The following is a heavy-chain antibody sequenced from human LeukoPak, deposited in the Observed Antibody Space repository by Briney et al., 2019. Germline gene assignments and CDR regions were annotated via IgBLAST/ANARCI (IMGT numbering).Heavy chain of an antibody. CDR2: ISYDGSNK. J-gene: IGHJ4*02. D-gene: IGHD3-3*01. CDR3: AREVTYYDFWSGYYSVPGYIDY. Sequence: PGRSLRLSCAASGFTFSSYAMHWVRQAPGKGLEWVAVISYDGSNKYYADSVKGRFTISRDNSKNTLYLQMNSLRAEDTAVYYCAREVTYYDFWSGYYSVPGYIDYWAKGPLVTVSS. CDR1: GFTFSSYA. V-gene: IGHV3-30-3*01.